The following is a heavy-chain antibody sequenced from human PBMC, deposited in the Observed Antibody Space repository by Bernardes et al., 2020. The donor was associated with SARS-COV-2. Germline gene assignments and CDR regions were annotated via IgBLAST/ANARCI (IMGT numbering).Heavy chain of an antibody. J-gene: IGHJ4*02. CDR3: ARDTPDYSDPGN. CDR2: IYTSGMS. D-gene: IGHD4-4*01. Sequence: NLSRTFTFSCGSISSANYYWSLLRQPAGKGLEWLGRIYTSGMSKYNPALKGRVTMSIDTSKNQLSLKLNSVTAADTAVYYCARDTPDYSDPGNWGQGTLVNVSS. CDR1: CGSISSANYY. V-gene: IGHV4-61*02.